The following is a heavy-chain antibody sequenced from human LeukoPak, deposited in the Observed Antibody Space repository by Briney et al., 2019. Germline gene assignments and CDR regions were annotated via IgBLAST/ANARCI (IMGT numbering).Heavy chain of an antibody. CDR3: ARDDGYCSGGSCYTNAFDI. Sequence: PSETLSLTCTVSGGSISSGGYYWSWIRQHPGKGLEWIGYIYYSGSTYYNPSLKSRVTISVDTSKNQFSLKLSSVTAADPAVYYCARDDGYCSGGSCYTNAFDIWGQGTMVTVSS. D-gene: IGHD2-15*01. CDR2: IYYSGST. CDR1: GGSISSGGYY. V-gene: IGHV4-31*03. J-gene: IGHJ3*02.